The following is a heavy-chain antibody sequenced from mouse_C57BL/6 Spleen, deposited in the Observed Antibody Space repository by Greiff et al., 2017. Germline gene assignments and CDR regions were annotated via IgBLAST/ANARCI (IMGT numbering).Heavy chain of an antibody. CDR2: FYPGSGSI. D-gene: IGHD1-1*01. V-gene: IGHV1-62-2*01. Sequence: LEESGAELVKPGASVKLSCKASGYTFTEYTIHWVKQRSGQGLEWIGWFYPGSGSIKYNEKFKDKATLTADKSSSTVYMELSRLTSEDSAVYFCARHEDDYYGSSPWFAYWGQGTLVTVSA. CDR1: GYTFTEYT. J-gene: IGHJ3*01. CDR3: ARHEDDYYGSSPWFAY.